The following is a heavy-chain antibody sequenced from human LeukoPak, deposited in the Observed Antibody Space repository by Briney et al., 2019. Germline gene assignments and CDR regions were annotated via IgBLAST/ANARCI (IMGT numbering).Heavy chain of an antibody. J-gene: IGHJ4*02. CDR2: IKQDGSEK. CDR1: GFTFSSYW. V-gene: IGHV3-7*01. Sequence: GGSLRLSCAASGFTFSSYWMSWVRQAPGKGLEWVANIKQDGSEKYYVDSVKGRLTISRDNAKNSLYLQMNSLRAEDTAVYYCVRFHLLLPGMGYFDYWGQGTLVTVSS. CDR3: VRFHLLLPGMGYFDY. D-gene: IGHD1-26*01.